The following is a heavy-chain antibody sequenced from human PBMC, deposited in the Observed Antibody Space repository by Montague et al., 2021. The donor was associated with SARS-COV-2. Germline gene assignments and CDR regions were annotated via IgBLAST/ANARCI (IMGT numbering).Heavy chain of an antibody. CDR3: ARGVVAATPVVDY. CDR2: IYASGTT. Sequence: SETLSLTCTVSGDSISSFYWNWIRQPPGKGLEWIGRIYASGTTNYNPSLKSRVTMSVDTSKNQFSLKLNSVTAADTAVYYCARGVVAATPVVDYWGRGTMVTVSS. D-gene: IGHD2-15*01. CDR1: GDSISSFY. V-gene: IGHV4-4*07. J-gene: IGHJ4*02.